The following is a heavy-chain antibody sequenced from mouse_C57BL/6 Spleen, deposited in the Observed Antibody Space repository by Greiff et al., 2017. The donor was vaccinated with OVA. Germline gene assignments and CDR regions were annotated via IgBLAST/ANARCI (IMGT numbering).Heavy chain of an antibody. CDR3: ARKGTGAPLDY. J-gene: IGHJ2*01. V-gene: IGHV1-18*01. CDR2: INPNNGGT. CDR1: GYTFTDYN. D-gene: IGHD4-1*01. Sequence: EVQLQQSGPELVKPGASVKIPCKASGYTFTDYNMDWVKQSHGKSLEWIGDINPNNGGTIYNQKFKGKATLTVDKSSSTAYMELRSLTSEDTAVYYCARKGTGAPLDYWGQGTTLTVSS.